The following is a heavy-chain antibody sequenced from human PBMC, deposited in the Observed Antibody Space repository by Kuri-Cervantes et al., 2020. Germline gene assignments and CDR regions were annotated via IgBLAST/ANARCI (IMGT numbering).Heavy chain of an antibody. D-gene: IGHD2-8*01. CDR2: IFHSGTT. Sequence: GSLRLSCAASGFTFNTFWMGWVRQAPGKGLEWIGEIFHSGTTNYTPSLKSRLTISVDKSKNQFSLNLSSVTAADTAVYYCARGPKYCTNGVCYRSDYWGQGTLVTVSS. J-gene: IGHJ4*02. CDR3: ARGPKYCTNGVCYRSDY. V-gene: IGHV4-4*02. CDR1: GFTFNTFW.